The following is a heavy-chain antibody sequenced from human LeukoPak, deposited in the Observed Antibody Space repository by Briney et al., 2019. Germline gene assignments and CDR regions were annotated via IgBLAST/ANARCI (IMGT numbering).Heavy chain of an antibody. CDR3: VKGYCSGGTCYRNGFDI. CDR2: ITQDGSEK. D-gene: IGHD2-15*01. CDR1: GFTFSNYW. J-gene: IGHJ3*02. V-gene: IGHV3-7*01. Sequence: GGSLRLSCAASGFTFSNYWMSWVRQAPGKGLEWVAHITQDGSEKYYMDSVKGRFTISRDNAKNSLYLQVNSLRAEDTALYYCVKGYCSGGTCYRNGFDIWGQGTMVTVSS.